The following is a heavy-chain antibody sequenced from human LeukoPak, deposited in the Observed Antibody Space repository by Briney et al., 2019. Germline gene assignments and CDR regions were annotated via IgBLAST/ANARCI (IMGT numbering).Heavy chain of an antibody. CDR3: AATYYYDGSGDY. J-gene: IGHJ4*02. CDR1: GFTFSSYS. V-gene: IGHV3-48*04. CDR2: ISSTGSNI. Sequence: GGSLRLSCAASGFTFSSYSMNWVRQAPGKGLEWVSYISSTGSNIYYADSVKGRFTISRDNAKNSLYLLMNSLRTEDTAVYYCAATYYYDGSGDYWGQGTLVTVSS. D-gene: IGHD3-22*01.